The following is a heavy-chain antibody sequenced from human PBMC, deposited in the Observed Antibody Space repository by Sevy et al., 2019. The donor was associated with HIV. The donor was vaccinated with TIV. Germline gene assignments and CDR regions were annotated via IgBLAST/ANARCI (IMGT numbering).Heavy chain of an antibody. Sequence: GGSLRLSCVASGFTFRSFSMHWVRQAPGKGLEWVGFIRSKAYGGTTEYAASVKGRFIISRDDSKGIAYLQMNSLKTEDTALYYCTRGPDIVLMEGWFDPWGQGTLVTVSS. V-gene: IGHV3-49*02. J-gene: IGHJ5*02. CDR1: GFTFRSFS. D-gene: IGHD2-8*01. CDR3: TRGPDIVLMEGWFDP. CDR2: IRSKAYGGTT.